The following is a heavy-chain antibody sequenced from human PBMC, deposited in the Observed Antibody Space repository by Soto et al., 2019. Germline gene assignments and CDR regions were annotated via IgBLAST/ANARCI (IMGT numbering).Heavy chain of an antibody. V-gene: IGHV3-23*01. CDR3: APHVSCSGGSCQYDAFAI. CDR2: ITADGGT. D-gene: IGHD2-15*01. Sequence: GGSLRLSCEGSEFTVSSHAMTWIRQAPGKGPEWVSTITADGGTYYADSVKGRFAMSRDTSENTLYLQMNSLGAEDTAAYYCAPHVSCSGGSCQYDAFAIRGQGTMVTVSS. CDR1: EFTVSSHA. J-gene: IGHJ3*02.